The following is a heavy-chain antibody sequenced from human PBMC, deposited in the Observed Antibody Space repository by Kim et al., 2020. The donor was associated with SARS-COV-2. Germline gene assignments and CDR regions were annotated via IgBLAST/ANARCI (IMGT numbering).Heavy chain of an antibody. CDR2: SYI. Sequence: SYISYAASVKGRFTTSRDNAKNSLYLQMNRLRAEDTAVYYCAPYSGYDLYYGGQGSLVTVSS. CDR3: APYSGYDLYY. J-gene: IGHJ4*02. D-gene: IGHD5-12*01. V-gene: IGHV3-21*01.